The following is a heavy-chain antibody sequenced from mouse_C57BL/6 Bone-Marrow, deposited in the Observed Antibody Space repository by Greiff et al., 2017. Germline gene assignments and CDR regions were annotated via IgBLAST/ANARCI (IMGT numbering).Heavy chain of an antibody. D-gene: IGHD2-2*01. V-gene: IGHV1-82*01. Sequence: VQLQESGPELVKPGASVKISCKASGYAFSSSWMNWVKQRPGKGLEWIGRIYPRAGDTTYNGKFKGKATLHAAKSSSPAYLQLSSLTSEDSAVYFGARGGYDAWCGYWGQGIMVTVSA. J-gene: IGHJ3*01. CDR3: ARGGYDAWCGY. CDR1: GYAFSSSW. CDR2: IYPRAGDT.